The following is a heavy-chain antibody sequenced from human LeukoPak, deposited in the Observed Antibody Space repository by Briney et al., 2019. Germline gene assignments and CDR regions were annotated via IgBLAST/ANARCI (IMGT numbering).Heavy chain of an antibody. Sequence: GGSLRLSCAASGFTFSSYSMNWVRQAPGKGLEWVSSISNSSSYIYYADSVKGRFTISRDNAKNSLYLQMNSLRAEDTAVYYCARDRAGATTDYWGQGTLVTVSS. V-gene: IGHV3-21*01. CDR2: ISNSSSYI. CDR3: ARDRAGATTDY. J-gene: IGHJ4*02. CDR1: GFTFSSYS. D-gene: IGHD1-26*01.